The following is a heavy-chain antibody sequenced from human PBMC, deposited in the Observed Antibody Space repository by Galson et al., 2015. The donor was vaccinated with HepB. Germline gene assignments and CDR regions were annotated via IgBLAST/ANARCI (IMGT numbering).Heavy chain of an antibody. D-gene: IGHD1-26*01. Sequence: CAISGDSVSSNSAAWNWIRQSPSRGLEWLGRTCYRSKWYNDYAESVKSRMTIKPDTSKNEFSLQLNSVAPEDTAVYYCARDPSGSYWGRWFDLWGQGIPVTVSS. J-gene: IGHJ5*02. CDR2: TCYRSKWYN. CDR1: GDSVSSNSAA. V-gene: IGHV6-1*01. CDR3: ARDPSGSYWGRWFDL.